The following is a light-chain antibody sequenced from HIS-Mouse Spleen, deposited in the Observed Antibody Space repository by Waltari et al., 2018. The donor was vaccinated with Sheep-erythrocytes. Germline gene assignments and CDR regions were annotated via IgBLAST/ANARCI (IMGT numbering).Light chain of an antibody. CDR1: SSHVGRYHL. V-gene: IGLV2-23*01. Sequence: QSALTQPASVSGSPGQSITISCTGTSSHVGRYHLFSWYPQPPGKAPKLMIYEGSKRPSGVSNRFSGSKSGNTASLTISGLQAEDEADYYCCSYAGSSTLVFGGGTKLTVL. J-gene: IGLJ2*01. CDR3: CSYAGSSTLV. CDR2: EGS.